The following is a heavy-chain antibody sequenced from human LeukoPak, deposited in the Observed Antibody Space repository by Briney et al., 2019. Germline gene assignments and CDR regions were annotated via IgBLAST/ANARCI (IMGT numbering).Heavy chain of an antibody. D-gene: IGHD5-12*01. Sequence: GGSLRLSCSASRFTFSSYTMNWVRQAPGKGLEWVSSIVKGRFTISRDNAQNSLYLQMNSLRAEDTAIYFCAKDDTPARWLRSPQLFDYWGQGTLVTVSS. CDR3: AKDDTPARWLRSPQLFDY. V-gene: IGHV3-21*04. CDR1: RFTFSSYT. CDR2: I. J-gene: IGHJ4*02.